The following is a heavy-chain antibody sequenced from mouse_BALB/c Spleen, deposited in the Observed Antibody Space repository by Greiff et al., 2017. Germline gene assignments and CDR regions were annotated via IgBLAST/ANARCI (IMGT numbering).Heavy chain of an antibody. CDR3: ARGPHLGRRDY. D-gene: IGHD4-1*01. CDR2: ILPGSGST. V-gene: IGHV1-9*01. CDR1: GYTFSSYW. Sequence: QVQLQQSGAELMKPGASVKISCKATGYTFSSYWIEWVKQRPGHGLEWIGEILPGSGSTNYNEKFTGKATFTADTSSNTAYMQLSSLTSEDSAVYYCARGPHLGRRDYWGQGTTRTVSS. J-gene: IGHJ2*01.